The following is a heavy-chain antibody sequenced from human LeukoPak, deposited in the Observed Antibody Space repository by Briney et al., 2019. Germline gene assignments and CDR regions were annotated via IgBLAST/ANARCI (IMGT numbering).Heavy chain of an antibody. J-gene: IGHJ6*03. V-gene: IGHV4-61*02. CDR1: GGSLSSNNYC. D-gene: IGHD4/OR15-4a*01. CDR2: IYASGST. Sequence: SETLSLTCAVSGGSLSSNNYCWGWIGPPAGKGLVWIVRIYASGSTNYNPSLKSPVTMSVDTSKNQFSLKLSSVTAADTAVYYCARDQVWWPLGSLSDYMDVWGKGTTVTVSS. CDR3: ARDQVWWPLGSLSDYMDV.